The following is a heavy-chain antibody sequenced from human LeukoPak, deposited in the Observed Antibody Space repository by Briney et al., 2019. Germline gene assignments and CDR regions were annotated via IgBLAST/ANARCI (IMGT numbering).Heavy chain of an antibody. D-gene: IGHD3-22*01. Sequence: ASETLSLTCAVYGGSFSGYYWSWIRQPPGKGLEWIGEINHSGSTNYNPSLKSRVTISVDTSKNQFSLKLSSVAAADTALYYCARTYYYDSRGYDWGQATLVTVPS. CDR2: INHSGST. J-gene: IGHJ4*02. CDR3: ARTYYYDSRGYD. V-gene: IGHV4-34*01. CDR1: GGSFSGYY.